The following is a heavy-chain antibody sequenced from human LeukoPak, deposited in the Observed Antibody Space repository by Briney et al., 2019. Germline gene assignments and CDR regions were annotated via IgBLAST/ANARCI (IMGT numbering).Heavy chain of an antibody. Sequence: GASVKVSCKASGYTFTSYDINWVRQAAGQGLEWMGWMNPNSGNTGYAQKFQGRVTMTRNTSISTAYMELSSLRSEDTAVYYCARGGTGSTSIPRPYPVDYWGQGTLVTVSS. V-gene: IGHV1-8*01. D-gene: IGHD2-2*01. CDR2: MNPNSGNT. CDR1: GYTFTSYD. CDR3: ARGGTGSTSIPRPYPVDY. J-gene: IGHJ4*02.